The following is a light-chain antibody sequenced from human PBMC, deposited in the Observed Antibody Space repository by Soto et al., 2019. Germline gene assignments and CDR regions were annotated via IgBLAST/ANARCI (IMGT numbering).Light chain of an antibody. J-gene: IGKJ1*01. CDR2: DAA. CDR1: QSAKNH. Sequence: EIVMTQSPATLSVSSGEGITLSCRASQSAKNHLAWYQHKPGQSPRRLLYDAAPRATGVPARFSAGGSGTEFTLVISSLHSEDAAVYYCQEYNAWPPGTFGQGTKVEIK. CDR3: QEYNAWPPGT. V-gene: IGKV3D-15*01.